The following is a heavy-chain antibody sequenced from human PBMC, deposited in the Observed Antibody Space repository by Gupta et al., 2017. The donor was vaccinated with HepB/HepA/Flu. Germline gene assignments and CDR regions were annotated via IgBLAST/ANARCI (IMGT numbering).Heavy chain of an antibody. D-gene: IGHD6-19*01. CDR2: MNPNSANT. Sequence: QVQLVQSGAEVKKPGASVKVSCKASGYTFTSYDIHWVRQATGQGLEWMGWMNPNSANTGYTQKFQGRVTMTRNTSINTAYMELSSLRSEDTAVYYCARGPYNRGGYNWFDPWGQGTLVTVSS. CDR1: GYTFTSYD. V-gene: IGHV1-8*01. CDR3: ARGPYNRGGYNWFDP. J-gene: IGHJ5*02.